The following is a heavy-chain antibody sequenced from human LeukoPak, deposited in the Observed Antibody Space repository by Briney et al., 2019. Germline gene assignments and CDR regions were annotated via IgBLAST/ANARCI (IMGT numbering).Heavy chain of an antibody. J-gene: IGHJ4*02. CDR2: IYYSKNT. Sequence: SETLSLTCTVSGGSISSSIAYWGWIRQPPGKGLEWIGSIYYSKNTYYNPSLKSRVTISADTSKNQFSLTLGSVSATDTAVYYCVSPRGFSYGYFDYWGQGTLVTVSS. CDR1: GGSISSSIAY. V-gene: IGHV4-39*01. CDR3: VSPRGFSYGYFDY. D-gene: IGHD5-18*01.